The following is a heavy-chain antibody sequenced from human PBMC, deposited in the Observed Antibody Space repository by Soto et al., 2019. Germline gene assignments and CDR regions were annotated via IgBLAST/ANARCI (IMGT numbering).Heavy chain of an antibody. CDR2: INHSGST. CDR3: ARGLRPSFYYCSSTSCYQGPWFDP. J-gene: IGHJ5*02. Sequence: SETLSLTCAVYGVSFSGYYWSWIRQPPGKGLEWIGEINHSGSTNYNPSLKSRVTISVDTSKNQFSLKLSSVTAADTAVYYCARGLRPSFYYCSSTSCYQGPWFDPWGQGTLVTVSS. V-gene: IGHV4-34*01. D-gene: IGHD2-2*01. CDR1: GVSFSGYY.